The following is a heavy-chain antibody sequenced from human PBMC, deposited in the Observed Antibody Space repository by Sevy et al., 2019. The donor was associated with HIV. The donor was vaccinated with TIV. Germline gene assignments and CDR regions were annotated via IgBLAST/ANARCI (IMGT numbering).Heavy chain of an antibody. CDR2: IFRSGDVT. CDR1: GFTFSNYA. CDR3: AREDIRVAGIGYYFHS. D-gene: IGHD6-19*01. J-gene: IGHJ4*02. Sequence: GGSLRLSCTGSGFTFSNYAMNWVRQAPGKGLEWVSTIFRSGDVTYYADSVKGRFTISRDNSKNTLYLQMNSLRAEDTAVYYCAREDIRVAGIGYYFHSWGQGTLVTVSS. V-gene: IGHV3-23*01.